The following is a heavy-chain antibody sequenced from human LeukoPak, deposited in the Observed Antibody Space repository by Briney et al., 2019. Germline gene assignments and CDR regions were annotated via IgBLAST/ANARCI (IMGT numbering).Heavy chain of an antibody. CDR1: GYTFTGYY. D-gene: IGHD1-14*01. CDR3: ARVFPEYYYYYYGMDV. Sequence: ASVKVSCKASGYTFTGYYMHWVRQAPGQGLEWMGWTNPNSGGTNYAQKFQGRVTMTRDTSISTAYMELSRLRSDDTAVYYCARVFPEYYYYYYGMDVWGQGTTVTVSS. J-gene: IGHJ6*02. V-gene: IGHV1-2*02. CDR2: TNPNSGGT.